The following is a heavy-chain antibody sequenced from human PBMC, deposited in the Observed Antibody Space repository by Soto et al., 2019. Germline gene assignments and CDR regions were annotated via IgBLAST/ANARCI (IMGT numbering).Heavy chain of an antibody. CDR3: ARDRVDTAMVAYYYYYGMDV. Sequence: ASVKVSFKASGYTFTGYYMHWVRQAPGQGLEWMGWINPNSGGTNYAQKFQGWVTMTRDTSISTAYMELSRLRSDDTAVYYCARDRVDTAMVAYYYYYGMDVWGQGTTVTVSS. V-gene: IGHV1-2*04. CDR2: INPNSGGT. D-gene: IGHD5-18*01. J-gene: IGHJ6*02. CDR1: GYTFTGYY.